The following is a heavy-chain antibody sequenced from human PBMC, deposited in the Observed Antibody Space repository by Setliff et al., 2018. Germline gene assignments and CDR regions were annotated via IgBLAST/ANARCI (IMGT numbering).Heavy chain of an antibody. D-gene: IGHD5-18*01. CDR1: GCSIMNYF. J-gene: IGHJ6*01. Sequence: PSETLSLTCTVSGCSIMNYFWSWIRQPPGKGLEWVGYVYYTGNTNYNPSLKSRLTISVDPSKNQVSLELKSATTADTAVYYCARDRTAYNYGMDVWG. CDR3: ARDRTAYNYGMDV. CDR2: VYYTGNT. V-gene: IGHV4-59*01.